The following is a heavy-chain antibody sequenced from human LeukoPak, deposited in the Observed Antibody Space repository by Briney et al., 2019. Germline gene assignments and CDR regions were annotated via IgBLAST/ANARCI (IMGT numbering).Heavy chain of an antibody. CDR2: FDPEDGET. V-gene: IGHV1-24*01. CDR3: ATGIAVAGPVANDAFDI. D-gene: IGHD6-19*01. Sequence: ASVKVSCKASGGTFSSYAISWVRQAPGKGLEWMGGFDPEDGETIYAQKFQGRVTMTEDTSTDTAYMELSSLRSEDTAVYYCATGIAVAGPVANDAFDIWGQGTMVTVSS. CDR1: GGTFSSYA. J-gene: IGHJ3*02.